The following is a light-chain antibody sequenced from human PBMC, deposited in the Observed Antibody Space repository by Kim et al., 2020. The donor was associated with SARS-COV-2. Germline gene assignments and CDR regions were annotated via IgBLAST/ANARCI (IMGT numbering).Light chain of an antibody. CDR3: QVWDSSSDHPV. Sequence: APGKPARSTCGGNNIGSKMVRWYQQKPGQAPVLVIYYDSDRPSGIPERFSGSNSGNTATLTISRVEAGDEADYYCQVWDSSSDHPVFGGGTQLTVL. V-gene: IGLV3-21*04. CDR1: NIGSKM. CDR2: YDS. J-gene: IGLJ2*01.